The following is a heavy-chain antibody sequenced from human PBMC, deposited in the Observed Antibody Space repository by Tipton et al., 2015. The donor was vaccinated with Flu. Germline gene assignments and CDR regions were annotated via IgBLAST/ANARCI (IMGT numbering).Heavy chain of an antibody. D-gene: IGHD3-9*01. CDR2: INPSGGST. J-gene: IGHJ4*02. Sequence: QLVQSGAEVKKPGASVKVSCKASGYTFTSYYMHWVRQAPGQGLEWMGIINPSGGSTSYAQKFQGRVTMTRDTSTSTVYMELSSLRSEDTAVHYCARDGSYYDILTGQYYFDYWGQGTLVTVSS. CDR3: ARDGSYYDILTGQYYFDY. V-gene: IGHV1-46*01. CDR1: GYTFTSYY.